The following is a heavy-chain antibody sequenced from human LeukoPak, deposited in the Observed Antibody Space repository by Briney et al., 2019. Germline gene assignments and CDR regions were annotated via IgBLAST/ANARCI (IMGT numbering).Heavy chain of an antibody. CDR1: GFTFSSYA. CDR2: TKNRGESHIT. J-gene: IGHJ6*02. Sequence: HSGGSLRLSCAASGFTFSSYAMSWVRQAPGKGLEWIGRTKNRGESHITQYAASVNGRFTASRDDSKNSLYLQMNNLKTEDTAVYYCARDTDTAMDVWGQGTTVTVSS. V-gene: IGHV3-72*01. CDR3: ARDTDTAMDV.